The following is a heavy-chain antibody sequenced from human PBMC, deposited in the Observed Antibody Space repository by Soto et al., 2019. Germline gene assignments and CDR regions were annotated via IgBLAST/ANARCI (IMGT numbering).Heavy chain of an antibody. V-gene: IGHV4-59*01. CDR2: IYYSGST. CDR1: GGSISSYY. J-gene: IGHJ4*02. Sequence: QVQLQESGPGLVKPSETLSLTCTVSGGSISSYYWSWIRQPPGKGLEWIGYIYYSGSTNYNPSLKGRVTISVATSKNQFSLNLSSVTAADPAVYYGARVRGGESAYCGGDCYSLLDYGGQGPLVTVSS. CDR3: ARVRGGESAYCGGDCYSLLDY. D-gene: IGHD2-21*02.